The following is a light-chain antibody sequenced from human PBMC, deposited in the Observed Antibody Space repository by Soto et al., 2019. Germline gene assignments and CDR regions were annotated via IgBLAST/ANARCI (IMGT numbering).Light chain of an antibody. J-gene: IGLJ7*01. CDR3: SSYTGSSTLV. CDR2: DVS. Sequence: QSALTQPASVSGSPGQSITISCTGTSSDVGGYNYVSWYQQHPGKAPKLMIYDVSNRPSGVSNRFSGSKSGNTASLTISGVHAEYEADYYCSSYTGSSTLVFGPGTQLTVL. CDR1: SSDVGGYNY. V-gene: IGLV2-14*01.